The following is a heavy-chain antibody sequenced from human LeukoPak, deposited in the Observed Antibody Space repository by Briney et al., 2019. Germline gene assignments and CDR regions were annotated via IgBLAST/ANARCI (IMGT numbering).Heavy chain of an antibody. D-gene: IGHD4-17*01. J-gene: IGHJ4*02. CDR3: VKADMTTVPDY. CDR1: GFTFSSYG. V-gene: IGHV3-30*18. CDR2: ISYDGSNK. Sequence: PGGSLRLSCAASGFTFSSYGMHWVRQAPGKGLEWVAVISYDGSNKYYADSVKGRFTISRDNSKNTLYPQMNSLRAEDTAVYYCVKADMTTVPDYWGQGTLVTVSS.